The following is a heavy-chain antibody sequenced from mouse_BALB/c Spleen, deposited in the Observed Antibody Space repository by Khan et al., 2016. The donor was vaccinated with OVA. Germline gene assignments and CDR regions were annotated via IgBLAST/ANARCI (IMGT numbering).Heavy chain of an antibody. J-gene: IGHJ3*01. CDR3: ARLAYYYNSEGFAY. CDR2: ISSGGSYT. CDR1: GFTFSTYG. D-gene: IGHD1-1*01. V-gene: IGHV5-6*01. Sequence: VQLKESGGDLVKPGGSLKLSCAASGFTFSTYGMSWVRQTPDKRLEWVATISSGGSYTYYLDSVKGRFTISRDNAKNTLYLQMSRLKSEDTAMYYGARLAYYYNSEGFAYWGQGTLGTVSA.